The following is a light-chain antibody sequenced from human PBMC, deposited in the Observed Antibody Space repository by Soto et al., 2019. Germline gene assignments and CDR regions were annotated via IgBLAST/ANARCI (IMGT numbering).Light chain of an antibody. V-gene: IGLV2-14*01. Sequence: QSVLTQPASVSGSPGQSITISCTGSSTDVGGYEYVSWYQHHPDKAPKLVIYEVSNRPSGVSNRFSGSKSGDTASLTISGLQADDEADYYCSSYTIRNTSVFGGGTKLTVL. CDR2: EVS. J-gene: IGLJ1*01. CDR3: SSYTIRNTSV. CDR1: STDVGGYEY.